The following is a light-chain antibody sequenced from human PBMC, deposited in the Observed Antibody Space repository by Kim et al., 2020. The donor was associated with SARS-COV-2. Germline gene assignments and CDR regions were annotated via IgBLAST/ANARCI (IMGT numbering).Light chain of an antibody. V-gene: IGKV3-15*01. CDR3: QQYNNWHRT. Sequence: GFPGEGATLPCRSSQSVSSNFAWYPQKPGQAPRLLIYGASTGAPGIPARFSGSGSGTEFTLTISSLQSEDFAVYYCQQYNNWHRTFGQGTKVDIK. CDR1: QSVSSN. J-gene: IGKJ1*01. CDR2: GAS.